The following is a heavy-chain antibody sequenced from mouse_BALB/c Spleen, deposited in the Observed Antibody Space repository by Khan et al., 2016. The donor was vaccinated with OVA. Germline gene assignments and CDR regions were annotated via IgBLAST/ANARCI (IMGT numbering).Heavy chain of an antibody. D-gene: IGHD1-1*01. CDR3: ARHGSISWFAY. J-gene: IGHJ3*01. Sequence: VQLKESGPELMKPGASVKISCKASGYSFTTYYIHWVKQSHGKSLEWIGYIDPCNDDTNYNQKFKGKATLTVDKSSSTAYMHLSSLTSEDSAVYYCARHGSISWFAYWGQGTLVTVSA. CDR1: GYSFTTYY. V-gene: IGHV1S135*01. CDR2: IDPCNDDT.